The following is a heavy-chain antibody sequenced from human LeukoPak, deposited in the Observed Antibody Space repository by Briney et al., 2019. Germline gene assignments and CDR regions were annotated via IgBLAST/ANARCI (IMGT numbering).Heavy chain of an antibody. Sequence: PGGFLGLSCAASGFTFSSYGMSWVRRAPGKGPEWVSGISGSGGNTYYADSVKGRFTISRDNSQNTLYLQMNTLRAEDTAVYYCAKVVSGYHFDYWGQGTLVTVSS. D-gene: IGHD5-12*01. CDR3: AKVVSGYHFDY. CDR2: ISGSGGNT. V-gene: IGHV3-23*01. J-gene: IGHJ4*02. CDR1: GFTFSSYG.